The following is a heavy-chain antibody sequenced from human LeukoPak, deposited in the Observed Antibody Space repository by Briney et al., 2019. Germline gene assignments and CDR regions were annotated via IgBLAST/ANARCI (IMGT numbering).Heavy chain of an antibody. CDR3: ARQEHYYDSSGYYSNTFDY. CDR2: IYYSGST. J-gene: IGHJ4*02. D-gene: IGHD3-22*01. CDR1: GGSISSYY. Sequence: PSETLSLTCTVSGGSISSYYWGWIRQPPGKGLEWIGSIYYSGSTYYNPSLKSRVTISVDTSKNQFSLKPSSVTAADTAVYYCARQEHYYDSSGYYSNTFDYWGQGTLVTVSS. V-gene: IGHV4-39*01.